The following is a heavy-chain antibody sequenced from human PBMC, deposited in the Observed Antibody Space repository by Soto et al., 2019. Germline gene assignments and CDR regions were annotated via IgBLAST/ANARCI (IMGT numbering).Heavy chain of an antibody. V-gene: IGHV4-30-4*01. CDR3: AGSILDEDV. J-gene: IGHJ4*02. CDR2: IYYSGST. Sequence: SETLSLTCTVSGDSITNGDYYWSWIRQPPGKGLEWIGYIYYSGSTDYDPSLKGRVTISVDMSKNQFSLRLSSVTAADTAVYYCAGSILDEDVWGQGTLVTVSS. D-gene: IGHD2-21*01. CDR1: GDSITNGDYY.